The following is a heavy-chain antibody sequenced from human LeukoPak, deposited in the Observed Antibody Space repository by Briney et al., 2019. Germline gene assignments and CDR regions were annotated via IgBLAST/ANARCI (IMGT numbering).Heavy chain of an antibody. D-gene: IGHD6-13*01. J-gene: IGHJ4*02. CDR3: ARDIEAAGLFLDY. CDR1: GFTFSDHD. V-gene: IGHV3-72*01. CDR2: TRNKANSYST. Sequence: SGGSLRLSCAASGFTFSDHDMDWVRQAPGKGLEWVGRTRNKANSYSTEYAASVKGRFTISRDDSKNSLYLQMNSLKTEDTAVYYCARDIEAAGLFLDYWGQGTLVTVSS.